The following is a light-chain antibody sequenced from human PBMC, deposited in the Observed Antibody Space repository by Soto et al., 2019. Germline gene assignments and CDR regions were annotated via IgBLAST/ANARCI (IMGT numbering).Light chain of an antibody. Sequence: QSVLTQTASVSGSPGQSITISCTGTSGDVGSYNLVSWYQLRPGKAPKLMIFDVDIRPSWVSNRFSGSKSGNTASLTISGLQAEDEGDYYCSSYTGSSTLGIFGGGTKLTVL. CDR3: SSYTGSSTLGI. V-gene: IGLV2-14*02. CDR1: SGDVGSYNL. CDR2: DVD. J-gene: IGLJ2*01.